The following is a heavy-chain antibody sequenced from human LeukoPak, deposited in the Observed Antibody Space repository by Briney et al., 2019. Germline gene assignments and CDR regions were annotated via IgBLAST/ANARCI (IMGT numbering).Heavy chain of an antibody. D-gene: IGHD1-26*01. J-gene: IGHJ4*02. V-gene: IGHV2-70*11. Sequence: SGPALVKPTQTLTLTCTFSGFSLSTSGMCVSWIRQPPGKALEWLARIDWDDDKYHSTSLKTRLTISKDTSKNQVVLTMTNMDPVDTATYYCARISNLRGVAGEYYFDYWGQGTLVTVSS. CDR1: GFSLSTSGMC. CDR3: ARISNLRGVAGEYYFDY. CDR2: IDWDDDK.